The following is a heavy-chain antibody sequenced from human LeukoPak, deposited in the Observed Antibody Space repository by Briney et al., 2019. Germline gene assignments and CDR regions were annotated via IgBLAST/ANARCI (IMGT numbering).Heavy chain of an antibody. V-gene: IGHV1-3*01. Sequence: ASVKVSCKPSGYTFASYTIHWVRQAPGQRPEWMGWINAGNGNTKYSQKFQGRVTITRDTSASTAYMELNSLRSEDTAVYYCARGDSSSWYAGDWFDPWGQGTLVTVSS. CDR2: INAGNGNT. J-gene: IGHJ5*02. D-gene: IGHD6-13*01. CDR3: ARGDSSSWYAGDWFDP. CDR1: GYTFASYT.